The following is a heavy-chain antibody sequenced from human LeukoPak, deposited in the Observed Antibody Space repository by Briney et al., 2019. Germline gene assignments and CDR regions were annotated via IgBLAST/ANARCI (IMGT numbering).Heavy chain of an antibody. CDR2: ISSSSSYI. Sequence: KPGGSLRLSCAASGFTFSSYSINWIRQAPGKGLEWVSSISSSSSYIYYADSVKGRFTLTRDNARNSLYLQMNSLRAEDTALYYCARATTVTTLVDAFDIWGQGTMVTVSS. CDR1: GFTFSSYS. CDR3: ARATTVTTLVDAFDI. V-gene: IGHV3-21*01. J-gene: IGHJ3*02. D-gene: IGHD4-17*01.